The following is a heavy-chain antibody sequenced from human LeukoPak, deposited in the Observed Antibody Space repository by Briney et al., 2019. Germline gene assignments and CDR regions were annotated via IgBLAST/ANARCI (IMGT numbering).Heavy chain of an antibody. J-gene: IGHJ4*02. CDR2: IYYSGST. V-gene: IGHV4-31*03. CDR1: GGSISSGGYY. CDR3: ARDGGELGGFDY. Sequence: TLPLTCTVSGGSISSGGYYWSWIRQHPGKGLEWIGYIYYSGSTYYNPSLKSRVTISVDTSKNQFSLKLSSVTAADTAVYYCARDGGELGGFDYWGQGTLVTVSS. D-gene: IGHD7-27*01.